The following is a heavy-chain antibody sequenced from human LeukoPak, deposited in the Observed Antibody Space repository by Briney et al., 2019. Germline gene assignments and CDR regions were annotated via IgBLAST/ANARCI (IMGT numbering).Heavy chain of an antibody. CDR2: IYSGGST. J-gene: IGHJ4*02. CDR1: GFTVSSNY. Sequence: GGSLRLSCAASGFTVSSNYMSWVRQAPGKGLAWVSVIYSGGSTYYADSVKGRFTISRDNSKNTLYLQMNSLRAEDTAVYYCARAAKYDYVWGSYRPYWGQGTLVTVSS. D-gene: IGHD3-16*02. CDR3: ARAAKYDYVWGSYRPY. V-gene: IGHV3-66*01.